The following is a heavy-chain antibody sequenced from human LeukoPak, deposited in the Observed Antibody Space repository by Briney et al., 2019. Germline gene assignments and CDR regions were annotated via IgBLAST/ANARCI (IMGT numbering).Heavy chain of an antibody. Sequence: PSETLSLTRAVSGGSISSSNWWSWVRQPPGKGLAWIGEIYHSGSTNYNPSLKSRVTISVDKSKNQFSLKLSSVTAADTAVYYCARQSVSPVNWFDPWGQGTLVTVSS. J-gene: IGHJ5*02. CDR3: ARQSVSPVNWFDP. V-gene: IGHV4-4*02. CDR1: GGSISSSNW. CDR2: IYHSGST.